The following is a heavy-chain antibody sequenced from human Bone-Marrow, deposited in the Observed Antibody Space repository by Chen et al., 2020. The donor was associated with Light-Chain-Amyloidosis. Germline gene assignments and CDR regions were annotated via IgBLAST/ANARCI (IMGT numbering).Heavy chain of an antibody. CDR2: IYHSGSV. CDR3: ARGPNVAFDP. J-gene: IGHJ5*02. V-gene: IGHV4-31*03. D-gene: IGHD3-10*02. CDR1: GGSISSGGYY. Sequence: QVPLQESGPGLVKPSQTLSLSCTVSGGSISSGGYYWSWIRQHPGKGLEWIGFIYHSGSVTYNPSLRSRLTISVDTSRNQFSLKLSSVTAADTAVYYCARGPNVAFDPWGQGTLVTVSS.